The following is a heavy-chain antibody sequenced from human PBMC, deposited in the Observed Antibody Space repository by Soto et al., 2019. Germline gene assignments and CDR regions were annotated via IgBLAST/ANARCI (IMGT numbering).Heavy chain of an antibody. J-gene: IGHJ4*02. CDR3: ARGRPWELYDY. CDR2: IDYSGGA. Sequence: QVQLQESGPGLVKASETLSLTCTVSGGSTSPYYWSWLRQPPGKGLEWIGFIDYSGGARYNPSLKSRVTMSLDTSENQISLKLSSMTAADTAVYFCARGRPWELYDYWCQGTLVTVSS. CDR1: GGSTSPYY. D-gene: IGHD1-7*01. V-gene: IGHV4-59*01.